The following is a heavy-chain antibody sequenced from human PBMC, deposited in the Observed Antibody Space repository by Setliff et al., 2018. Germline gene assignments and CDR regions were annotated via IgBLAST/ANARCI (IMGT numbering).Heavy chain of an antibody. Sequence: PSETLSLTCAVYGGSFSGYYWSWIRQPPGKGLEWIGAINHSGSTNYNPSLKSRVTISVDTSKNQSSLKLSSVTAADTAVYYSARLRDSMVRGVSDFYYYYYYMDVWGKGTTVTVSS. CDR2: INHSGST. V-gene: IGHV4-34*01. D-gene: IGHD3-10*01. CDR3: ARLRDSMVRGVSDFYYYYYYMDV. CDR1: GGSFSGYY. J-gene: IGHJ6*03.